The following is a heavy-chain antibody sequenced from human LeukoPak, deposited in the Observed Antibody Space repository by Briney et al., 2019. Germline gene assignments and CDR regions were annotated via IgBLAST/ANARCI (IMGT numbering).Heavy chain of an antibody. D-gene: IGHD2-21*02. J-gene: IGHJ6*04. CDR3: ARYIVVVTPMDV. CDR2: IYHSGST. Sequence: EASETLSLTCTVSGYSISSGYYWGWIRQPPGKGLEWIGSIYHSGSTYYNPSLKSRVTISVDTSKNQFSLKLSSVTAADTAVYYCARYIVVVTPMDVWGKGTTVTVSS. CDR1: GYSISSGYY. V-gene: IGHV4-38-2*02.